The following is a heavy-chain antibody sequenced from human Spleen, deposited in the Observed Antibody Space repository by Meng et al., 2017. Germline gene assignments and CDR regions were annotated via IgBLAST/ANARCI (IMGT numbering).Heavy chain of an antibody. J-gene: IGHJ5*02. CDR1: GGAFIDHS. D-gene: IGHD2-2*02. CDR2: IEYSGST. V-gene: IGHV4-34*01. Sequence: QVQLQRGGEGHLKPPQPLSLTCAVYGGAFIDHSWTWIRQSPGKGLEWIGEIEYSGSTNYNPSLQSRVTVSVDTIKKQFSLKLTSLTAADTAVYYCARGAIATIRSLDPWGQGTLVTVSS. CDR3: ARGAIATIRSLDP.